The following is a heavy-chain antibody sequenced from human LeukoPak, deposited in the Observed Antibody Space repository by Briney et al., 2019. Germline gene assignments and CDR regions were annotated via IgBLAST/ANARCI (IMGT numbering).Heavy chain of an antibody. D-gene: IGHD4-23*01. V-gene: IGHV1-2*02. CDR1: GYTFTGYY. Sequence: ASVKVSCKASGYTFTGYYMHWVRQAPGQGLEWMGWINPNSGGTNYAQKFQGRVTMTRDTSTSTVYMELSSLRSEDTAVYYCARVSWVDGGNSFDYWGQGTLVTVSS. CDR3: ARVSWVDGGNSFDY. J-gene: IGHJ4*02. CDR2: INPNSGGT.